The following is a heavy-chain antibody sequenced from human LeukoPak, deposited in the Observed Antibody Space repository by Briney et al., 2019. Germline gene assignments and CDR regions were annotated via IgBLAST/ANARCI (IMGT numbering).Heavy chain of an antibody. V-gene: IGHV4-59*01. CDR1: GGSISSYY. CDR3: ARNAYSSSPDY. Sequence: SETLSLTCTVSGGSISSYYWSWIRQPPGKGLEWIGYIYYSGSTNYNPSLKSRVTVSVDTSKNQFSLKLSSVTAADTAVYFCARNAYSSSPDYWGHGTLVTVSS. CDR2: IYYSGST. D-gene: IGHD3-22*01. J-gene: IGHJ4*01.